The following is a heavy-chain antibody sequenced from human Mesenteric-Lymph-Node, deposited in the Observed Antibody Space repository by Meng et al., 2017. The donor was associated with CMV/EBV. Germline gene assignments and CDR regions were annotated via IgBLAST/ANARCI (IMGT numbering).Heavy chain of an antibody. CDR1: GFTFSNYA. J-gene: IGHJ3*02. Sequence: GGSLRLSCTASGFTFSNYAMSWVRQAPGKGLEWVAAISYDGNNKNYADSVKGRFTISRDKSKTTLYLQIKSLGADDTAVYYCARPGGAGAFDIWGQGTMVTVSS. CDR3: ARPGGAGAFDI. V-gene: IGHV3-30*03. CDR2: ISYDGNNK. D-gene: IGHD3-10*01.